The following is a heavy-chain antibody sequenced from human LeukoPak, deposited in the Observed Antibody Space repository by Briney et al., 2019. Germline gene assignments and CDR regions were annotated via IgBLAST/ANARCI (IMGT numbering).Heavy chain of an antibody. CDR1: GGSISSGGSS. CDR3: ARGEMIANYFDY. J-gene: IGHJ4*02. D-gene: IGHD3-22*01. Sequence: SETLSLTCAVSGGSISSGGSSWSWIRQPPGKGLEWIGYIYHSGSTYYNPSLKSRVTISVDRSKNQFSLKLSSVTAADTAVYYCARGEMIANYFDYWGQGTLVTVSS. CDR2: IYHSGST. V-gene: IGHV4-30-2*01.